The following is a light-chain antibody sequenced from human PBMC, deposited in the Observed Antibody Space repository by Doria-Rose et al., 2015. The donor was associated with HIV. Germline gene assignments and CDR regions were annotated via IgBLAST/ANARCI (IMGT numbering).Light chain of an antibody. Sequence: DIQLTQSPESLGMSLGERATLNCKSNQSLLYTSKNYLAWYQQKPGQPPKLLIYWAPTRQSAVPARFSGSGSCTDLTLTISSLEAEDVAVYYCQQYYDTPSFGPGTTVDIK. CDR2: WAP. V-gene: IGKV4-1*01. J-gene: IGKJ3*01. CDR3: QQYYDTPS. CDR1: QSLLYTSKNY.